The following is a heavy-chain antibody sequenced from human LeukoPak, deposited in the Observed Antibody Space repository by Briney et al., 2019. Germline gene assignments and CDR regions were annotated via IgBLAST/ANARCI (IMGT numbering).Heavy chain of an antibody. Sequence: GGSLRLSCAASGFTFSSYGMYWVCEAPGTGLERVSVISCDGSNKYYADTVKGRFTISRDNSENSLYLQMNSLRAEDAALYCCEKPRKRVVTVDFDFWGQGTLVTVSS. J-gene: IGHJ4*02. D-gene: IGHD4-23*01. CDR1: GFTFSSYG. V-gene: IGHV3-30*18. CDR3: EKPRKRVVTVDFDF. CDR2: ISCDGSNK.